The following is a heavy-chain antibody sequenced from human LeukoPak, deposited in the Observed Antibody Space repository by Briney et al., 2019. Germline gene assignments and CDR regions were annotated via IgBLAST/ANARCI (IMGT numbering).Heavy chain of an antibody. Sequence: ASVKVSCKASGYTFTRYGINWVRQAPGQGPEWMGWISADNGNTYYIQRLQGRVTMATDTSTSTAYMELSSLRSEDTAVYYCARDSRAYYYDSSGRYYYYGMDVWGQGTTVTVSS. CDR2: ISADNGNT. CDR3: ARDSRAYYYDSSGRYYYYGMDV. V-gene: IGHV1-18*01. D-gene: IGHD3-22*01. CDR1: GYTFTRYG. J-gene: IGHJ6*02.